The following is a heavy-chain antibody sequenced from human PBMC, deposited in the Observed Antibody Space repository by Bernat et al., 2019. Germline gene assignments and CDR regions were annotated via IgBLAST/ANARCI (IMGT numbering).Heavy chain of an antibody. D-gene: IGHD3-10*01. Sequence: QVQLQQWGAGLLKPSETLSLTCAVYGGSFSGYYWSWIRQPPGKGLEWIGEINHSGSTNYNPSLKSRVTISVDTSKNQFPLKLSSVTAADTAVYYCAGDRDERDYGSGSYLSRHAFDIWGQGTMVTVSS. CDR1: GGSFSGYY. CDR3: AGDRDERDYGSGSYLSRHAFDI. CDR2: INHSGST. V-gene: IGHV4-34*01. J-gene: IGHJ3*02.